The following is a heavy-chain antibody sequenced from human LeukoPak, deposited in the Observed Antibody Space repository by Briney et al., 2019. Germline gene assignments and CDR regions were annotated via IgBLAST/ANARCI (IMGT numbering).Heavy chain of an antibody. CDR3: ARHDWFDP. CDR1: GFTVSGDY. V-gene: IGHV3-53*01. CDR2: IYSGGST. Sequence: GGSLRLPCAVSGFTVSGDYMSWVRQAPGKGLEWVSVIYSGGSTYYADSVKGRFTISRDNSKNTLYLQMNSLRVEDTAVYYCARHDWFDPWGQGTLVTVPS. J-gene: IGHJ5*02.